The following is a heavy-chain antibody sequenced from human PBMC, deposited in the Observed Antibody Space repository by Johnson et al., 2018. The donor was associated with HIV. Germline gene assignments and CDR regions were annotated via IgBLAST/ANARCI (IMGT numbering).Heavy chain of an antibody. Sequence: VQLVESGGGVVQPGGSLRLSCAASGFNFNGFGIHWVRQAPGKGLEWVAFLRYDGTNKNYGDSVKGRFTISRDNAKNSLYLQLNFLRPEDTAVYYCARFMGSTWSDASDIWGQGTMVIVSS. D-gene: IGHD1-26*01. CDR2: LRYDGTNK. J-gene: IGHJ3*02. CDR1: GFNFNGFG. CDR3: ARFMGSTWSDASDI. V-gene: IGHV3-30*02.